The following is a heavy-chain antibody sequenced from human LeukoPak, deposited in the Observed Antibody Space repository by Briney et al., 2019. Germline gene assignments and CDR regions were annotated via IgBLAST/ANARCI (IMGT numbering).Heavy chain of an antibody. J-gene: IGHJ3*01. V-gene: IGHV3-43*02. CDR1: GFSFDTFS. CDR3: AKVISGWNRFAFDL. CDR2: IGGDGGLS. Sequence: GGSLRLSCAASGFSFDTFSMFWFRQPPGKGLEWVSLIGGDGGLSFYADSVKDRFTISRDNSRNYVYLQMNSLRAEDTAFYYRAKVISGWNRFAFDLWGQGTLVTVSS. D-gene: IGHD6-19*01.